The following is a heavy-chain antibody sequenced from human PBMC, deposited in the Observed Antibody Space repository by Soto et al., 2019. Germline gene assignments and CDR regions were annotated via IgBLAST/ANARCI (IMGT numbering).Heavy chain of an antibody. J-gene: IGHJ6*02. CDR2: ISYDGSNK. CDR3: AKDEDFNGGLGFYGLDV. CDR1: GFTFSSYG. D-gene: IGHD2-15*01. Sequence: PVGSLSLSCAASGFTFSSYGMHWVRHAPGKWLEWVAVISYDGSNKYYADSVKGRFTISRDNSKNTLYLKMNSLRAEDRAVYYCAKDEDFNGGLGFYGLDVWGQGTTVTVS. V-gene: IGHV3-30*18.